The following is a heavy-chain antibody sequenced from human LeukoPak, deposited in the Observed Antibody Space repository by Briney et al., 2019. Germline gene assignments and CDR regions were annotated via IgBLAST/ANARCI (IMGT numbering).Heavy chain of an antibody. Sequence: GGSLRLSCAASGFTFSSHSMNWVRQAPGKGLEWVSSISSRSSYIYYADSVKGRFTISRDNAKNSLYLQMNSLRAEDTAVYYCARDRSRDYDFWSGYYTKRAFDIWGQGTMVTVSS. D-gene: IGHD3-3*01. CDR1: GFTFSSHS. V-gene: IGHV3-21*01. J-gene: IGHJ3*02. CDR3: ARDRSRDYDFWSGYYTKRAFDI. CDR2: ISSRSSYI.